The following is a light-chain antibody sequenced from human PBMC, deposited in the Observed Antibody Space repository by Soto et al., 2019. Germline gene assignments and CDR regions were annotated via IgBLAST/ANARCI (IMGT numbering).Light chain of an antibody. CDR1: NSNIGSNT. Sequence: QSVLTQPPSASGTPGQRVTISCSGSNSNIGSNTVNWYQQLPGTAPKLLIYSNNQRPSGVPDRFSGFKSGTSASLAISGLQSEDEADYYCAAWDDSLNGPNVVFGGGTKLTVL. V-gene: IGLV1-44*01. CDR2: SNN. J-gene: IGLJ2*01. CDR3: AAWDDSLNGPNVV.